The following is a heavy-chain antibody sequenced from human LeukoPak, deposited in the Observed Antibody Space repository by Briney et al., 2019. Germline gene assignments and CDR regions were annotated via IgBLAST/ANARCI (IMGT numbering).Heavy chain of an antibody. Sequence: GGSVTLFCGVCGITLSNCGMSWARQAPGKALEWVGGLSGCGGGTNYVDSVPGRLTISRGNPKNTRYLQMNSLRAEDTAVYFCAKRGVVIRVFLVGFHKEAYYFDSWGQGALVSVSS. V-gene: IGHV3-23*01. CDR1: GITLSNCG. CDR2: LSGCGGGT. CDR3: AKRGVVIRVFLVGFHKEAYYFDS. D-gene: IGHD3-10*01. J-gene: IGHJ4*02.